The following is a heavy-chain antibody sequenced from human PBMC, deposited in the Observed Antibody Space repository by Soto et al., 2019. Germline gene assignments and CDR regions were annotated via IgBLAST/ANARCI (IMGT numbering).Heavy chain of an antibody. CDR3: ARGGHYYHSMN. CDR1: GDSVSSGGYY. V-gene: IGHV4-61*08. J-gene: IGHJ4*02. Sequence: SETLSLTCTVSGDSVSSGGYYWTWIRQPPGKGLEWIGYISYSGATSYNLSLKSRVTISVDTSKNQFSLNLNSATAADTALYYCARGGHYYHSMNWCQGSLVTVSS. CDR2: ISYSGAT. D-gene: IGHD3-22*01.